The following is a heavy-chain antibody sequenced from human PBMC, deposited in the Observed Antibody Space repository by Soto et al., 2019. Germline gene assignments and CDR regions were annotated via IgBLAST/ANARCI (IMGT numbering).Heavy chain of an antibody. Sequence: PSETLSLTCTVSGGSISSGDYYWSWIRQPPGKGLEWIGYIYYSGSTYYNPSLKSRVTISVDTSKNQFSLKLSSVTAADTAVYYCARSGTPRYYDSSGYLFAYWGQGTLVTVSS. CDR1: GGSISSGDYY. J-gene: IGHJ4*02. CDR2: IYYSGST. D-gene: IGHD3-22*01. V-gene: IGHV4-30-4*01. CDR3: ARSGTPRYYDSSGYLFAY.